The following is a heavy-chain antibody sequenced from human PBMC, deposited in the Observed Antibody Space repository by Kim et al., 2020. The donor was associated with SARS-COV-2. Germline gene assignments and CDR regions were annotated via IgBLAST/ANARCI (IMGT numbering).Heavy chain of an antibody. D-gene: IGHD6-6*01. J-gene: IGHJ3*02. CDR2: MNVDGRVT. Sequence: GGSLRLSCAASDFTFREYWMNWLRQSPGKGLVSIARMNVDGRVTLYADSVKGRFTISRDNAKNTLYLQMNSLGADDTAIYYCARGASFAFFIWGQGTAVSVSP. V-gene: IGHV3-74*01. CDR3: ARGASFAFFI. CDR1: DFTFREYW.